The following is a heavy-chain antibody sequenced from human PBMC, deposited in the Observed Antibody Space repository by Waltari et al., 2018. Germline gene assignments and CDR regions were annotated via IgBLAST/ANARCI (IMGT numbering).Heavy chain of an antibody. Sequence: QVQLQESGPGLVKPSQTLSLTCIVSGDSIRSGGYYWTWIRQTPGKALEWVGIIHHSGSTSYNPSLKNRVTIESDTSKNEFSLRLTSMTAADTAVYYCARGILGATANSYYHHGMDVWGQGTAVTVSS. CDR3: ARGILGATANSYYHHGMDV. J-gene: IGHJ6*02. CDR2: IHHSGST. CDR1: GDSIRSGGYY. D-gene: IGHD3-3*01. V-gene: IGHV4-31*03.